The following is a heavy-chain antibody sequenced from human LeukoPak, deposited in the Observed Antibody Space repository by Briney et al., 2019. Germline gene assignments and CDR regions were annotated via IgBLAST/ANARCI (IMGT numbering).Heavy chain of an antibody. D-gene: IGHD6-19*01. J-gene: IGHJ4*02. CDR3: AKEYSSGPRGYFDY. CDR2: ISGSGGST. Sequence: PGGSLRLSCAASGFTFSTYSMNWVRQAPGKGLEWVSAISGSGGSTYYADSVKGRFTISRDNSKNTLYLHMNSLRAEDAAVYYCAKEYSSGPRGYFDYWGQGTLVTVSS. V-gene: IGHV3-23*01. CDR1: GFTFSTYS.